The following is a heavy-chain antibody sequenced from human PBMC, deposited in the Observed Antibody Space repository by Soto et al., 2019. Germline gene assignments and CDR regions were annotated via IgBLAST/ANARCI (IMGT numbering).Heavy chain of an antibody. D-gene: IGHD4-17*01. V-gene: IGHV3-33*01. CDR1: GFTFSSYG. CDR2: IWYDGSNK. Sequence: QMQLVESGGGVVQHGRSLRLSCAATGFTFSSYGMHWVRQAPGKGLEWVAVIWYDGSNKYYADSVKGRFTISRDNSKNTLYLQMNSLRAEDTAVYYCARDGDYGHYYGMDVWGQGTTVTVSS. CDR3: ARDGDYGHYYGMDV. J-gene: IGHJ6*02.